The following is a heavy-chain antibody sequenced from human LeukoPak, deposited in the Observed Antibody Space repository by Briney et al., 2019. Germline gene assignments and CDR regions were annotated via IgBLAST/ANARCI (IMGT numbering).Heavy chain of an antibody. CDR3: ARQTLGALDY. Sequence: GESLKISCKGSGYTFTNYWIAWVRRMPGKGLEWMGIIYPGDSDTRYNPSFQGQVTISADKSISTAYLQWSSLKASDTAMYYCARQTLGALDYWGQGTLVTVSS. CDR1: GYTFTNYW. CDR2: IYPGDSDT. V-gene: IGHV5-51*01. J-gene: IGHJ4*02. D-gene: IGHD1-26*01.